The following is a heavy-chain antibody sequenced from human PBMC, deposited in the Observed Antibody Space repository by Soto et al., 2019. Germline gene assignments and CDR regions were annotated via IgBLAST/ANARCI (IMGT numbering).Heavy chain of an antibody. Sequence: GWSLRLSCAASGFNFGSYAMDWVRQAPGKGLEWVSAISGSGGTTSYADSVKGRFTISRDNSKNTLYLEMNSLRAEDTAVYYCAKGHRSVWYRSEFDYWGQGALVTVSS. V-gene: IGHV3-23*01. CDR1: GFNFGSYA. J-gene: IGHJ4*02. D-gene: IGHD6-19*01. CDR2: ISGSGGTT. CDR3: AKGHRSVWYRSEFDY.